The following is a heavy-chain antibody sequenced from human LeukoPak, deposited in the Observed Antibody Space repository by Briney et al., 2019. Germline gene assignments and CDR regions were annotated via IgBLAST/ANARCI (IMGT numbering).Heavy chain of an antibody. Sequence: ASVKVSCKASGYTFIAYDINWVRQAAGQGLEWMGWMNPNSGNRGFAQKFQGRVTMTRDTSTNPAYMELSNLRAEDTAVYYCARLSQTPAYYYTSGYYYLGYWGQGTLVTVSS. CDR1: GYTFIAYD. J-gene: IGHJ4*02. V-gene: IGHV1-8*01. D-gene: IGHD3-22*01. CDR3: ARLSQTPAYYYTSGYYYLGY. CDR2: MNPNSGNR.